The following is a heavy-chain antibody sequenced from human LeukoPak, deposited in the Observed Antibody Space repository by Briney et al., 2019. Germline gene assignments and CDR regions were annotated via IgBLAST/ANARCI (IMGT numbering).Heavy chain of an antibody. Sequence: GRSLRLSCAASGFTFSSYGMHWVRQAPGKGLEWVAVIWYDGSNKYYADSVKGRFTISRDNSKNTLYLQMNSLRAEDTAVYYCANHGIMVYASEDYWGQGTLVTVSS. CDR1: GFTFSSYG. J-gene: IGHJ4*02. CDR2: IWYDGSNK. CDR3: ANHGIMVYASEDY. D-gene: IGHD2-8*01. V-gene: IGHV3-33*06.